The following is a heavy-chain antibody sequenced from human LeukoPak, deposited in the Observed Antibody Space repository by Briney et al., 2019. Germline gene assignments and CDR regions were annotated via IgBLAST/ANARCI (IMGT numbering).Heavy chain of an antibody. CDR2: ISWNGDTI. J-gene: IGHJ4*02. CDR3: AKASEERYSGYDDYLHY. Sequence: SLRLPCVVSGFSFEDHAMHWVRQAPGKGLEWVLGISWNGDTIGYADSVKGRFTVSRDNAKNSVYLQMNNLRTEDTALYYCAKASEERYSGYDDYLHYWGQGTLVTVSS. V-gene: IGHV3-9*01. CDR1: GFSFEDHA. D-gene: IGHD5-12*01.